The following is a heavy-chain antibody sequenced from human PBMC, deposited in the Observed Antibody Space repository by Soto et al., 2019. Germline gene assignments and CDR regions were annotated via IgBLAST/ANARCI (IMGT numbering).Heavy chain of an antibody. CDR1: GFTFSSYS. V-gene: IGHV3-21*01. J-gene: IGHJ4*02. CDR3: ARRDTYYDFWSGLSRPTEYYFDY. CDR2: ISSSSSYI. Sequence: GGSLRLSCAASGFTFSSYSMNWVRQAPGKGLEWVSSISSSSSYIYYADSVKGRFTISRDNAKNTLYLQMNSLRAEDTAVYYCARRDTYYDFWSGLSRPTEYYFDYWGQGTLVTVSS. D-gene: IGHD3-3*01.